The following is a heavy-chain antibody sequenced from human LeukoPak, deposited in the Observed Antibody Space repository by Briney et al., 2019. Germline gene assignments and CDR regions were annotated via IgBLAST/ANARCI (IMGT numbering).Heavy chain of an antibody. CDR2: ISVSGGST. J-gene: IGHJ6*03. Sequence: GGSLRLSCAASGFTFSIYGMSWVRQAPGEGLEWVSAISVSGGSTYYADSVKGRFTISRDNSKNTLYLQMNSLRAEDTAVYYCAKVFGSGSYYYYYYYMDVWGKGTTVTISS. CDR3: AKVFGSGSYYYYYYYMDV. D-gene: IGHD3-10*01. V-gene: IGHV3-23*01. CDR1: GFTFSIYG.